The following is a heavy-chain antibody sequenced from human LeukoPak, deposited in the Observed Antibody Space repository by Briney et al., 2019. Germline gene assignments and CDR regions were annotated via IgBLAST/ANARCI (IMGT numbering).Heavy chain of an antibody. CDR2: ISQSGST. D-gene: IGHD3-22*01. J-gene: IGHJ5*02. V-gene: IGHV4-34*01. Sequence: GSLRLSCAASGFTFSSYWMSWIRQPPGKGLEWIGEISQSGSTNYNPSLKSRVNISLDTSENQFSLKLSSVTAADTAVYYCARGGEYYYDSSGWGNWFDPWGQGTLVTVSS. CDR1: GFTFSSYW. CDR3: ARGGEYYYDSSGWGNWFDP.